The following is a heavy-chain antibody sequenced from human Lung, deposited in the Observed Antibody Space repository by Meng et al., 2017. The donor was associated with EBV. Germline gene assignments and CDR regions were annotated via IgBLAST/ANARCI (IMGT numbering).Heavy chain of an antibody. CDR3: ARGTFSSGWYETFDY. V-gene: IGHV6-1*01. J-gene: IGHJ4*02. CDR2: TYYRSKWYN. CDR1: GDSVSSNSAA. D-gene: IGHD6-19*01. Sequence: QVQLQQSGPGLVKPSXTLPLTCAIFGDSVSSNSAAWNWIRQSPSRGLEWLGRTYYRSKWYNDYAVSVISRITVNPDTSKNQFSLQLNSVTPEDTAVYYCARGTFSSGWYETFDYWGQGTLGTVSS.